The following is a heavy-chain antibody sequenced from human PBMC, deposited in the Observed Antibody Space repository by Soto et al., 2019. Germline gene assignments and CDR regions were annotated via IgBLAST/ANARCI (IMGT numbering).Heavy chain of an antibody. J-gene: IGHJ4*02. Sequence: QITLKESGPTLVKPTQTLTLTCTFSGFSLSTSGVGVGWIRQPPGKALEWLALIYWDDDKRYSPSLKSRLTITKDTSKNQVVLTMANMVPVDTATYYCAHSKIFGVVIPFDYWGQGALVTVSS. CDR3: AHSKIFGVVIPFDY. D-gene: IGHD3-3*01. CDR1: GFSLSTSGVG. CDR2: IYWDDDK. V-gene: IGHV2-5*02.